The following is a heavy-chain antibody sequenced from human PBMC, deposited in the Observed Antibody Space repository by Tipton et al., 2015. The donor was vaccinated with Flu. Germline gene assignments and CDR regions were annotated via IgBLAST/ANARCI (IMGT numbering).Heavy chain of an antibody. D-gene: IGHD4-11*01. CDR2: IHRSGST. J-gene: IGHJ5*02. CDR3: ARRDYSNYVSDPKRWFAP. Sequence: TLSLTCAVSGDSIRNDFFWGWIRQPPGKGLEWIATIHRSGSTKYNPSLKSRVTISIDRSKNQFSLNLKSVTAGDMAVYYCARRDYSNYVSDPKRWFAPWGQGTLVAVSS. CDR1: GDSIRNDFF. V-gene: IGHV4-38-2*01.